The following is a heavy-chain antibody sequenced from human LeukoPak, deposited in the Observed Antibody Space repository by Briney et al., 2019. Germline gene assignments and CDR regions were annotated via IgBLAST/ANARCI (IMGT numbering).Heavy chain of an antibody. CDR1: GFTFSSYA. D-gene: IGHD3-9*01. Sequence: GGSPRLSCAASGFTFSSYAMHWVRQAPGKGLEWVAVISYDGSNKYYADSVKGRFTISRDNSKNALYLQMNSLRAEDTAVYYCARGRFYDILTGYNDYWGQGTLVTVSS. V-gene: IGHV3-30*04. CDR2: ISYDGSNK. CDR3: ARGRFYDILTGYNDY. J-gene: IGHJ4*02.